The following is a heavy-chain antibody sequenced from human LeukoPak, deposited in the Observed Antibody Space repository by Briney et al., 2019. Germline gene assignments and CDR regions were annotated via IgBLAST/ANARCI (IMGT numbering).Heavy chain of an antibody. V-gene: IGHV3-9*01. D-gene: IGHD5-24*01. Sequence: GRSLRLSCAASGFTFDDYAMHWVRQAPGKGLEWVSGISWNSGSIGYADSVKSRFTISRDNAKNSLYLQMNSLRAEDTALYYCAKGYRKGRWLPLDYWGQGTLVTVSS. J-gene: IGHJ4*02. CDR1: GFTFDDYA. CDR2: ISWNSGSI. CDR3: AKGYRKGRWLPLDY.